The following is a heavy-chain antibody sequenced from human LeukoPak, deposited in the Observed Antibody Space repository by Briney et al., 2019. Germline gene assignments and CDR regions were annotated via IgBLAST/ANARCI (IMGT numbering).Heavy chain of an antibody. CDR3: ARDASYVWYDP. D-gene: IGHD3-16*01. Sequence: PGGSLRLSCAASGFTFSSYWMSWVRQAPAKGLEWVANIKQDGSEKYYVDSVKGRFTISRDNAKNSLYLQMNSLRAEDTAVYYCARDASYVWYDPWGQGTLVTVSS. CDR2: IKQDGSEK. J-gene: IGHJ5*02. V-gene: IGHV3-7*01. CDR1: GFTFSSYW.